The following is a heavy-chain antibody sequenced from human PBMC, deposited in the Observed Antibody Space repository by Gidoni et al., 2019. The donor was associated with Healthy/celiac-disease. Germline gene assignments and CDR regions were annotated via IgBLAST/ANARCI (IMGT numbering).Heavy chain of an antibody. CDR1: GFTFSSYW. CDR3: ARAAMVRGVITPFFDY. CDR2: IKQDGSEK. J-gene: IGHJ4*02. D-gene: IGHD3-10*01. Sequence: EVQLVESGGGLVQPGGSLSLSCAASGFTFSSYWMSWVRQAPGKGLEWVANIKQDGSEKYYVDSVKGRFTISRDNAKNSLYLQMNSLRAEDTAVYYCARAAMVRGVITPFFDYWGQGTLVTVSS. V-gene: IGHV3-7*04.